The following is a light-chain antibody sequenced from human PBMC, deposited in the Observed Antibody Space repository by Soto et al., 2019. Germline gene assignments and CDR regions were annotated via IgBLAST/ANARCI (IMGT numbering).Light chain of an antibody. J-gene: IGLJ2*01. CDR1: SSDVGGYNY. CDR2: DVS. CDR3: SSYTSSNTHVV. V-gene: IGLV2-14*01. Sequence: QSALTQPASVSGSPGQSITISCTGTSSDVGGYNYVSWYQQHPGKAPKLMIYDVSNRPSGVSNRFSGSKSGNTASLTISGLQDEDEADYYCSSYTSSNTHVVFGGGTKLTVL.